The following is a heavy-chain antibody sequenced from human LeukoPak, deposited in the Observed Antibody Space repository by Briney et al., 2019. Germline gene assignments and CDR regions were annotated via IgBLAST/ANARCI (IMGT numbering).Heavy chain of an antibody. V-gene: IGHV3-74*03. CDR3: TTVLSSNRYNLCDH. Sequence: GGSLRLSCAASGFTFSRYWMHWVRQAPGKGLMWVSRISPDGSTTLYADSVKGRFTISRDNAKNTLYLQMNSLGAEDTAVYYCTTVLSSNRYNLCDHWGQGTLVTVSS. J-gene: IGHJ4*02. D-gene: IGHD6-13*01. CDR1: GFTFSRYW. CDR2: ISPDGSTT.